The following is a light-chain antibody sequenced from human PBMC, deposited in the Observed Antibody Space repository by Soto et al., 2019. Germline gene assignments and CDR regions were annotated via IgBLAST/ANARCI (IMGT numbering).Light chain of an antibody. CDR3: SLYTSNCTYV. CDR2: EVS. J-gene: IGLJ1*01. CDR1: SSDVGSYNR. V-gene: IGLV2-18*01. Sequence: QSALTQPPSVSGSPGQSVTISCTGTSSDVGSYNRVSWYQQPPGTAPKLMIYEVSNRPSGVPDRFSGSKSGNTASLTISGLQAEDEADYYCSLYTSNCTYVFGTGTKLTVL.